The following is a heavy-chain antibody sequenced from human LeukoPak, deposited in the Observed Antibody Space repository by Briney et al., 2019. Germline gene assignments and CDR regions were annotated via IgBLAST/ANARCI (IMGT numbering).Heavy chain of an antibody. J-gene: IGHJ5*02. V-gene: IGHV1-69*05. CDR1: GGTFSSYA. CDR3: AREVGSSSGSGWFDP. Sequence: ASVTVSCKASGGTFSSYAISWVRQAPGQGLEWMGGIIPIFGTANYAQKFHGRVTITTDESTSTAYMELSSLRSEDTAVYYCAREVGSSSGSGWFDPWGQGTLVTVSS. D-gene: IGHD6-6*01. CDR2: IIPIFGTA.